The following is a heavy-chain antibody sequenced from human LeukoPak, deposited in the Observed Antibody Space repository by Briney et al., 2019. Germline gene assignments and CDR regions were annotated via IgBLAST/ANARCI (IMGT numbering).Heavy chain of an antibody. V-gene: IGHV3-30*02. CDR2: IRYDGSDK. Sequence: GGSLRLSCAASGFTFSTYAMHWVRQAPGKGLEWVSFIRYDGSDKYYADSVKGRFTISRDNFNNTLYLQMNSLRAEDTAVYYCAKVASNYDFWSGSANWGQGTLVTVSS. D-gene: IGHD3-3*01. CDR1: GFTFSTYA. J-gene: IGHJ4*02. CDR3: AKVASNYDFWSGSAN.